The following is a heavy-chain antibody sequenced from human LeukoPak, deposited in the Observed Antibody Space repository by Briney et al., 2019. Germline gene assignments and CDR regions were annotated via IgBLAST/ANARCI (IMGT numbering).Heavy chain of an antibody. CDR2: ISSSSSTI. D-gene: IGHD2-2*01. CDR3: ARGVDCTSTSCYAGGWFDP. V-gene: IGHV3-48*01. Sequence: SGGSLRLSCAASGFTLSSYSMNWVRQATGKGPEWVSYISSSSSTIYYADSVKGRFTISRDNAKNSLYLQMNILRAEDTAVYYCARGVDCTSTSCYAGGWFDPWGQGTLVTVSS. CDR1: GFTLSSYS. J-gene: IGHJ5*02.